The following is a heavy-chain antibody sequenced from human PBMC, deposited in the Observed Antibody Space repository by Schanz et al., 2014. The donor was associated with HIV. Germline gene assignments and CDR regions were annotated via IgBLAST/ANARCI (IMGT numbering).Heavy chain of an antibody. D-gene: IGHD6-19*01. CDR2: ISYDGSNK. CDR3: VGGSGWLPDY. J-gene: IGHJ4*01. CDR1: AFTFRSYA. Sequence: QVQLVESGGGVVQPGRSLRLSCAASAFTFRSYALHWVRQAPGKGLEWGAVISYDGSNKYYADSVKGRFTISRDNAKKTLFLQMNSLRVEDTAVYYCVGGSGWLPDYWGHGTLVAVSS. V-gene: IGHV3-30*04.